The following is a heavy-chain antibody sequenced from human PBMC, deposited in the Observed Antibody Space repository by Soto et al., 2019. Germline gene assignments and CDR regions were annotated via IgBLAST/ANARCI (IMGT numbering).Heavy chain of an antibody. Sequence: SVKVSCKASGGTFSSYAISWVRQAPGQGLEWMGGIIPIFGTANYAQKFQGRVTITADESTSTAYMELSSLRSEDTAVYCCARQDSSTPTYCFEYWGQGTLVAVSS. J-gene: IGHJ4*02. CDR1: GGTFSSYA. V-gene: IGHV1-69*13. D-gene: IGHD6-13*01. CDR2: IIPIFGTA. CDR3: ARQDSSTPTYCFEY.